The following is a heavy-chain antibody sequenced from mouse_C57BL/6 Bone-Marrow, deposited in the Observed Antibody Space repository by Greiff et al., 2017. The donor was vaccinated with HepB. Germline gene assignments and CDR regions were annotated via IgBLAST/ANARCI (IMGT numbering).Heavy chain of an antibody. CDR3: ARTGYYFDY. V-gene: IGHV7-3*01. J-gene: IGHJ2*01. CDR1: GFTFTDYY. D-gene: IGHD2-2*01. Sequence: EVQPVESGGGLVQPGGSLSLSCAASGFTFTDYYMSWVRQPPGKALEWLGFIRNKANGYTTEYSASVKGRFTISRDNSQSILYLQMNALRAEDSATYYCARTGYYFDYWGQGTTLTVSS. CDR2: IRNKANGYTT.